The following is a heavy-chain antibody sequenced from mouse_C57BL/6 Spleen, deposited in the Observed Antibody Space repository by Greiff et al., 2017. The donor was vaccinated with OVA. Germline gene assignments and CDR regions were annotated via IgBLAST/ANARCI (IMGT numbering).Heavy chain of an antibody. CDR1: GYTFTEYT. J-gene: IGHJ1*03. CDR2: FYPGSGSI. Sequence: VQLQQSGAELVKPGASVKLSCKASGYTFTEYTIHWVKQRSGQGLEWIGWFYPGSGSIKYNEKFKDKATLTADKSSSTVYMELSRLTSEDSAVYFCARHEESGLYYDYEDWYFDVWGTGTTVTVSS. CDR3: ARHEESGLYYDYEDWYFDV. D-gene: IGHD2-4*01. V-gene: IGHV1-62-2*01.